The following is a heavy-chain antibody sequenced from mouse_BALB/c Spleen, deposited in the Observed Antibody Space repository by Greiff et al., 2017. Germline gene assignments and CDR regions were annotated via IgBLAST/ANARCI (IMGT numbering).Heavy chain of an antibody. D-gene: IGHD2-4*01. CDR2: ISSGGSYT. Sequence: EVKLMESGGGLVMPGGSLKLSCAASVFTFSSYAMSWVRQSPEKWLEWVAEISSGGSYTYYPDTVTGRFTISRDNSENTLYLEMSSLRSEDTAMYYCARDRGDYGYWYFDVWGAGTTVTVSS. CDR3: ARDRGDYGYWYFDV. CDR1: VFTFSSYA. V-gene: IGHV5-9-4*01. J-gene: IGHJ1*01.